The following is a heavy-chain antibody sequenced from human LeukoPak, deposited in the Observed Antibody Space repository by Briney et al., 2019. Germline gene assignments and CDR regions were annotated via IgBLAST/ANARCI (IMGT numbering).Heavy chain of an antibody. V-gene: IGHV4-30-4*08. CDR1: SLSDHY. J-gene: IGHJ4*02. CDR3: ARDLRGVLL. Sequence: SLSDHYMDWVRQPPGKGLEWIGYIYYSGSTYYNPSLKSRVTISVDTSKNQFSLKLSSVTAADTAVYYCARDLRGVLLWGQGTLVTVSS. CDR2: IYYSGST. D-gene: IGHD3-10*01.